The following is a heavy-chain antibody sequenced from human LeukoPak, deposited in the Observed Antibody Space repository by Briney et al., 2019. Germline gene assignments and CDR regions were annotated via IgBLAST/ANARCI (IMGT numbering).Heavy chain of an antibody. CDR2: IKQDGSEK. D-gene: IGHD3-10*01. CDR1: GFTFSSYW. J-gene: IGHJ4*02. CDR3: ARDSSGAFDH. Sequence: GGSLRLSCAASGFTFSSYWMTWVRQPPGRGLEWVANIKQDGSEKYYVDSVKGRFTISRDNAKNSLYLQMNSLRAEDTAVYYCARDSSGAFDHWGQGTLVTVSS. V-gene: IGHV3-7*03.